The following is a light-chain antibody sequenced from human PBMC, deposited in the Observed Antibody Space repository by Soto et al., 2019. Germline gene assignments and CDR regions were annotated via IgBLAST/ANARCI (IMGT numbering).Light chain of an antibody. Sequence: DIQMTQSPSSLFASVGDSVTITCRASQTITTYLNWYRQKPGKAPKLLIDAASSLQSGVPSRFSGSGSETEFTLPISSLQPEDFATYFCQQLYRAPLTFGGGTNVEIK. J-gene: IGKJ4*01. CDR1: QTITTY. CDR2: AAS. CDR3: QQLYRAPLT. V-gene: IGKV1-39*01.